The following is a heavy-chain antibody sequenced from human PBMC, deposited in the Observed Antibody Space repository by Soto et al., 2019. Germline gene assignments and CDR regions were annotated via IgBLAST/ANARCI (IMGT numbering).Heavy chain of an antibody. Sequence: SETLSLTCAVSGGSISSSNWWSWVRQPPGKGLEWIGEIYHSGSTNYNPSLKSRVTISVDTSKNQLSLKLSSVTAADTAVYYCARDNILGILYGGMDVWGQGTTVTVSS. CDR3: ARDNILGILYGGMDV. CDR2: IYHSGST. V-gene: IGHV4-4*02. CDR1: GGSISSSNW. J-gene: IGHJ6*02. D-gene: IGHD3-3*01.